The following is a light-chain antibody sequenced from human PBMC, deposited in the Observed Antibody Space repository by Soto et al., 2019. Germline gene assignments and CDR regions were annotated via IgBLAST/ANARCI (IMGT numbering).Light chain of an antibody. CDR2: EVT. J-gene: IGLJ2*01. V-gene: IGLV2-8*01. CDR1: SSDIGGYNY. Sequence: QSALTQPPSASGSPGQSVTISCTGTSSDIGGYNYVSWYQQHPGKPPKVMIYEVTKRPSGVPDRFSGSKSGNTASLTVSGLQAEDEADYYCSSFAGSNEVVFGGGTKLTVL. CDR3: SSFAGSNEVV.